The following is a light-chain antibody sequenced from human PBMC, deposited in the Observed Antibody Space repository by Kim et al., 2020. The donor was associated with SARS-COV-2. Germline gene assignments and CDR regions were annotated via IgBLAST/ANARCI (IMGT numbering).Light chain of an antibody. V-gene: IGLV3-21*02. Sequence: ARRETARITWGGDNMGSKSVSWYQQQRGKAPVLVVYDDSDRPSGIPERFSGSNSGNTATLAISRVEAGDEADYYCQVWDSSSDHVVFGGGTQLTVL. CDR1: NMGSKS. J-gene: IGLJ2*01. CDR2: DDS. CDR3: QVWDSSSDHVV.